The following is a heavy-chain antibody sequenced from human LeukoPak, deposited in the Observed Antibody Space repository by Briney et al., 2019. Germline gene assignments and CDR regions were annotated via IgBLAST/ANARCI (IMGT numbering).Heavy chain of an antibody. Sequence: PSETLSLTCTVSGGSISSGDYYWSWIRQPPGEGLEWIGYIYYSGSTYYNPSLKSRVTISVDTSKNQFSLKLSSVTAADTAVYYCARETRGFYGDYVRYFDYWGQGTLVTVSS. V-gene: IGHV4-30-4*01. CDR3: ARETRGFYGDYVRYFDY. D-gene: IGHD4-17*01. CDR1: GGSISSGDYY. J-gene: IGHJ4*02. CDR2: IYYSGST.